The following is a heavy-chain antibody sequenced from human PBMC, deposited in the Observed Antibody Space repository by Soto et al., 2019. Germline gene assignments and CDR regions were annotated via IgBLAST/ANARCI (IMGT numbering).Heavy chain of an antibody. D-gene: IGHD3-16*01. CDR3: AKPDGRGMITFGGVIVS. CDR2: ISYDGSNK. CDR1: GFTFSSYG. Sequence: GGSLRLSCAASGFTFSSYGMHWVRQAPGKGLEWVAVISYDGSNKYYADSVKGRFTISRDNSKNTLYLQMNSLRAEDTAVYYWAKPDGRGMITFGGVIVSWGQGTLVTVSS. V-gene: IGHV3-30*18. J-gene: IGHJ5*01.